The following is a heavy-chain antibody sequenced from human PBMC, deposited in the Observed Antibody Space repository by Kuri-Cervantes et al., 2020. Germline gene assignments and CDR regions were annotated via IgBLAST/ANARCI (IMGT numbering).Heavy chain of an antibody. CDR1: GFTFDDYA. Sequence: SLKISCAASGFTFDDYAMHWVRQAPGKGLEWVSGISWNSGSIGYADSVKGRFTISRDNAKNSLYLQMNSLRAEDTALYYCAKEKFPITMVYYFDYWSQGTLVTVSS. CDR3: AKEKFPITMVYYFDY. V-gene: IGHV3-9*01. CDR2: ISWNSGSI. J-gene: IGHJ4*02. D-gene: IGHD3-10*01.